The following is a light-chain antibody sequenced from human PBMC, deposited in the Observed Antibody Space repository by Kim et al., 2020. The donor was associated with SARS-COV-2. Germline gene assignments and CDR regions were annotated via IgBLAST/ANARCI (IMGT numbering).Light chain of an antibody. CDR2: VNSDGSH. V-gene: IGLV4-69*01. J-gene: IGLJ3*02. Sequence: QLVLTQSPSASASLGTSVKLTCTLSSGHNSYAIAWHQQQPEKGPRYLMKVNSDGSHTKGDGIPDRFSGSSSGAERYLTISSLQSEDEADYYCQTWGTGVHVFGGGTQLTVL. CDR1: SGHNSYA. CDR3: QTWGTGVHV.